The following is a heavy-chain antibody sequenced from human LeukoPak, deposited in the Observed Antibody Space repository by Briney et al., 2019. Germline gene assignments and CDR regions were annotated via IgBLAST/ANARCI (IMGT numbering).Heavy chain of an antibody. CDR2: INPNTGDT. Sequence: VASVKVSCKASGYTFTGYYMHWVRQSPGQGLEWMGWINPNTGDTNYAQKFQGRVTMTRNTSISTAYMELSSLRSEDTAVYYCARARGYCSSTSCYGYYFDYWGQGTLVTVSS. J-gene: IGHJ4*02. V-gene: IGHV1-2*02. CDR1: GYTFTGYY. CDR3: ARARGYCSSTSCYGYYFDY. D-gene: IGHD2-2*01.